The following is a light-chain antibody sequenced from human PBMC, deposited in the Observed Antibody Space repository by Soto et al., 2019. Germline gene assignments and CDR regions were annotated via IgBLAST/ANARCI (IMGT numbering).Light chain of an antibody. V-gene: IGKV1-39*01. Sequence: DIEMTQSPSSLSASVGDRVTITGRASQGISTYLNXXXQKPGKAPKLMIYAASSLQSGVPPRFSGSGSGTDFTITISSLQPEDFATYNCQQSYSTPWTFGQGTKVDIK. J-gene: IGKJ1*01. CDR3: QQSYSTPWT. CDR1: QGISTY. CDR2: AAS.